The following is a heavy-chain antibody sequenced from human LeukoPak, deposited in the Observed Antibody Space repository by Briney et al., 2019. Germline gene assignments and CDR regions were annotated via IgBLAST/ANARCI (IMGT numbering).Heavy chain of an antibody. CDR3: ARDPDDILTGRHYGMDV. CDR2: ISYDGSNK. CDR1: GFTFSSYA. V-gene: IGHV3-30*04. J-gene: IGHJ6*02. Sequence: PGRSLRLSCAASGFTFSSYAMHWVRQAPGKGLEWVAVISYDGSNKYYADSVKGRFTISRDNSKNTLYLQMNSLRAEDTAVYYCARDPDDILTGRHYGMDVWGQGTTVTVSS. D-gene: IGHD3-9*01.